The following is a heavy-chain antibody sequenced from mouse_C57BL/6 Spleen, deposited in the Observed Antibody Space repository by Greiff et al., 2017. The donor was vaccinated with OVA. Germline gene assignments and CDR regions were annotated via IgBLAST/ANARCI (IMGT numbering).Heavy chain of an antibody. J-gene: IGHJ1*03. Sequence: PGQGLEWIGMIHPNSGSTNYNEKFKSKATLTVDKSSSTAYMQLSSLTSEDSAVYYCAGITTVVATGKYFDVWGTGTTVTVSS. CDR3: AGITTVVATGKYFDV. D-gene: IGHD1-1*01. V-gene: IGHV1-64*01. CDR2: IHPNSGST.